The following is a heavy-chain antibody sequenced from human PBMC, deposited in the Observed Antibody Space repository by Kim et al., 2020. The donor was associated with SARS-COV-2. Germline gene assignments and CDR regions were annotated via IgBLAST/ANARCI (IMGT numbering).Heavy chain of an antibody. CDR3: ARDLGIAAVENDY. Sequence: YADSVKGRFTISRDNSRNMVYLQMNNLRGEDTALYYCARDLGIAAVENDYWGQGTLVTVSS. J-gene: IGHJ4*02. D-gene: IGHD6-13*01. V-gene: IGHV3-33*01.